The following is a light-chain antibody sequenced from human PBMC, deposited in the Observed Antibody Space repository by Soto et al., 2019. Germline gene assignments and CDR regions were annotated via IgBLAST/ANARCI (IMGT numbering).Light chain of an antibody. Sequence: EVVWTQSPATLTLSPGDRATLSCRASQSISITLAWYQQKPGQAPTLLIDDVSNRANSIPARFSGSGSGTDFTLTISSLEPEDFAVYYCQDRSGFITFCGGTNVEIK. CDR1: QSISIT. V-gene: IGKV3-11*01. J-gene: IGKJ4*01. CDR2: DVS. CDR3: QDRSGFIT.